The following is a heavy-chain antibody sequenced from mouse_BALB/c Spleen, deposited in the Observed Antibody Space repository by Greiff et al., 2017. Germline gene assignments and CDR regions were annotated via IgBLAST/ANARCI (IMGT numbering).Heavy chain of an antibody. V-gene: IGHV1-7*01. Sequence: QVQLQQSGAELAKPGASVKMSCKASGYTFTSYWMHWVKQRPGQGLEWIGYINPSTGYTEYNQKFKDKATFTADKSSSTAYMQLSSLTSEDSAVYYCARLSKSYAMDYWGQGTSVTVSS. CDR3: ARLSKSYAMDY. CDR1: GYTFTSYW. CDR2: INPSTGYT. J-gene: IGHJ4*01.